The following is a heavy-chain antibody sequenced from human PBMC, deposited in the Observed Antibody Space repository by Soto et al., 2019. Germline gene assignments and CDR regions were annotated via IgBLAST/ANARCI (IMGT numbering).Heavy chain of an antibody. CDR1: GYSFTSYW. D-gene: IGHD2-2*01. V-gene: IGHV5-51*01. J-gene: IGHJ4*01. Sequence: GESLKISCKGSGYSFTSYWICWVRQMPGRGLEWMWIIYPGDSDTRYSPSFQGQVTISADKSTSTAYLQWSSLKASDTAMYYCVRHDMLLSTGVDDWGHGSLVTVSS. CDR3: VRHDMLLSTGVDD. CDR2: IYPGDSDT.